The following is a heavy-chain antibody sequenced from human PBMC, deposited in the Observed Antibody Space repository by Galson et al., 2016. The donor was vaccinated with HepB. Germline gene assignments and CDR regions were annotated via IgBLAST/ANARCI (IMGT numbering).Heavy chain of an antibody. CDR1: GFTFTSYV. J-gene: IGHJ4*02. CDR3: AKSIRGDDYYPFYYYSMDV. V-gene: IGHV3-23*01. Sequence: SLRLSCAASGFTFTSYVLSWVRQAPGKGLQWVSSISGTGDSTFYADSVKGRFTISRDKSKNTLYLQMNSLRAEDTAVYYCAKSIRGDDYYPFYYYSMDVWGQGTLVTVSS. CDR2: ISGTGDST. D-gene: IGHD3-22*01.